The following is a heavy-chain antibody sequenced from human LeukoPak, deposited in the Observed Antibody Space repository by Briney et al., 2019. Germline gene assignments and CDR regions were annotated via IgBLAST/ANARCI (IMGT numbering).Heavy chain of an antibody. CDR1: GFTFSSYA. Sequence: PGGSLRLSCAASGFTFSSYAMSGVRQAPGRGLEWVSAISGSGGSTYYADSVKGRLTISRDNSKNTLYLQMNSLRAEDTAVYYCAKGLVAAAVDLFDYWGQGTLVTVSS. CDR2: ISGSGGST. V-gene: IGHV3-23*01. J-gene: IGHJ4*02. D-gene: IGHD6-13*01. CDR3: AKGLVAAAVDLFDY.